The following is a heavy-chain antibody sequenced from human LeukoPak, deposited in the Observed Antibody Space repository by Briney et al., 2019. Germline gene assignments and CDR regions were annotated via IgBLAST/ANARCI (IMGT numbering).Heavy chain of an antibody. CDR2: INGSGGST. V-gene: IGHV3-23*01. Sequence: GALRLPGAALGFTFMRYAMGVVRQAPGEGLEGVPAINGSGGSTYYANSVKGRFTISRDNSKNTLYLQMNSLRAEDTAVYYCAKRGNWDLIEGGDYYFDYWGQGTLVTVSS. J-gene: IGHJ4*02. D-gene: IGHD7-27*01. CDR1: GFTFMRYA. CDR3: AKRGNWDLIEGGDYYFDY.